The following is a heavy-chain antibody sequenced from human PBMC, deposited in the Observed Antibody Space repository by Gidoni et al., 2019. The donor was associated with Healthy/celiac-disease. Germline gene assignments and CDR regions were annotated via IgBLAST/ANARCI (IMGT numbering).Heavy chain of an antibody. V-gene: IGHV5-51*01. Sequence: EVQLVQSGAEVKKPGESLKISCKGSGYSFSSYWIGWVRQMPGKGLEWMGIIYPGDSDTRYSPSFQGQVTISADKSISTAYLQWSSLKASDTAMYFCARPRVIRYCSSISCLDAFDIWGQGTMVTVSS. CDR1: GYSFSSYW. CDR3: ARPRVIRYCSSISCLDAFDI. CDR2: IYPGDSDT. D-gene: IGHD2-2*01. J-gene: IGHJ3*02.